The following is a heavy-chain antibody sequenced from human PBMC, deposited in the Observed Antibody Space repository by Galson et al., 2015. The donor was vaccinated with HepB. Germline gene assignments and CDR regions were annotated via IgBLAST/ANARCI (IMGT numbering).Heavy chain of an antibody. CDR1: GFTFGAYE. J-gene: IGHJ4*02. CDR2: ISSNGYMI. CDR3: VRDDALWSWYFDS. V-gene: IGHV3-48*03. D-gene: IGHD3-10*01. Sequence: SLRLYCEASGFTFGAYEMNWVRQAPGKGLEWISYISSNGYMIYYAESVKGRFTVSRDNARDSLYLQMNSLRVEDTAVYYCVRDDALWSWYFDSWGQGILVTVSS.